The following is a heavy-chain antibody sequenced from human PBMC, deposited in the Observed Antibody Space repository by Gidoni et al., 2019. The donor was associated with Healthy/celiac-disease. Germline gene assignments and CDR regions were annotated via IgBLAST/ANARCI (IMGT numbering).Heavy chain of an antibody. CDR2: INPNSGGT. CDR1: GYTFTGYY. D-gene: IGHD3-10*01. Sequence: QVQLVQSGAEVKKPGASVKVSCTASGYTFTGYYMHWVRQAPGQGLEWMGWINPNSGGTNYAQKFQGWVTMTRDTSISTAYMELSRLRSDDTAVYYCARGGNYYGSGRNNWFDPWGQGTLVTVSS. CDR3: ARGGNYYGSGRNNWFDP. V-gene: IGHV1-2*04. J-gene: IGHJ5*02.